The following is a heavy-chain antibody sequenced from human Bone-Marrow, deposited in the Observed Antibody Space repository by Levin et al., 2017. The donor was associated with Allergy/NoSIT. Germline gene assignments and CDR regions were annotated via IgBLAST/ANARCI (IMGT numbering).Heavy chain of an antibody. V-gene: IGHV4-39*02. J-gene: IGHJ4*02. D-gene: IGHD3-9*01. CDR2: VSYSGST. Sequence: SQTLSLTCTVSGVSVHTVEYYWGWIRQAPGKGLEWIGSVSYSGSTFYNPSLKSRLTISLDTSKNHFSLRLTSVTAADTAVYFCARPRPFGYYDYNNYRFEDWGRGTLVTVSS. CDR3: ARPRPFGYYDYNNYRFED. CDR1: GVSVHTVEYY.